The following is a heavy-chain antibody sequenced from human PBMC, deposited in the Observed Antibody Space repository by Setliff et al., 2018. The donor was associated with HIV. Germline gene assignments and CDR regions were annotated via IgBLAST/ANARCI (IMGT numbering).Heavy chain of an antibody. CDR1: GDSISSGGYY. D-gene: IGHD6-19*01. J-gene: IGHJ3*02. CDR2: IYTSGNTNYNPST. V-gene: IGHV4-61*02. Sequence: SETLSLTCTVSGDSISSGGYYWSWIRQPAGQGLEWIGRIYTSGNTNYNPSTNYNPSLKSRITSSLETSRNQFSLSVTSVTATDTAVYYCTRQSPVAGSGAFDIWGQGTMVTVSS. CDR3: TRQSPVAGSGAFDI.